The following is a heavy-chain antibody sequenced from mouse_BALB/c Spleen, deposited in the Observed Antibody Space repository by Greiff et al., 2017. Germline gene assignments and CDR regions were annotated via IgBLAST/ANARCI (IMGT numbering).Heavy chain of an antibody. D-gene: IGHD2-4*01. CDR2: ISNGGGST. J-gene: IGHJ3*01. V-gene: IGHV5-12-2*01. Sequence: EVHLVESGGGLVQPGGSLKLSCAASGFTFSSYTMSWVRQTPEKRLEWVAYISNGGGSTYYPDTVKGRFTISRDNAKNTLYLQMSSLKSEDTAMYYCARHEYYDYDGGFAYWGQGTLVTVSA. CDR3: ARHEYYDYDGGFAY. CDR1: GFTFSSYT.